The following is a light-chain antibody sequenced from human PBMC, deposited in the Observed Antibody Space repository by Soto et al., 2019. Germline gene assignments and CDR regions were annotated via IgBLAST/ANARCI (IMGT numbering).Light chain of an antibody. Sequence: EVVMTQSIASLSSSPGDRFTLSCMAIQNIRSSLAWYQQRPGQDPRIIIYDDYTRATGIPHRFSGGGSGTEFTLTIRSIQSEDFAVYYCKQCDRSHRTLGQGTKVDVK. CDR1: QNIRSS. CDR3: KQCDRSHRT. CDR2: DDY. J-gene: IGKJ1*01. V-gene: IGKV3-15*01.